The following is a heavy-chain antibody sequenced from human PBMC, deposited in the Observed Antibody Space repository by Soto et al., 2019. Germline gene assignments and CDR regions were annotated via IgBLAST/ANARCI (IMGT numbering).Heavy chain of an antibody. D-gene: IGHD6-13*01. Sequence: SETLSLTCAVYGGSFSGYYWSWIRQPPGKGLEWIGEINHSGSTNYNPSLKSRVTISVDTSKNQFSLKLSPVTAADTAVYYCARAIAAAGIEMLYYYGMDVWGQGTTVTVSS. V-gene: IGHV4-34*01. CDR3: ARAIAAAGIEMLYYYGMDV. CDR2: INHSGST. J-gene: IGHJ6*02. CDR1: GGSFSGYY.